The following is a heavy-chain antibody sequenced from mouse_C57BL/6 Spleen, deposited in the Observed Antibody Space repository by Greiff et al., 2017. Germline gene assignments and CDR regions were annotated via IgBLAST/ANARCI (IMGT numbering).Heavy chain of an antibody. J-gene: IGHJ3*01. D-gene: IGHD3-1*01. V-gene: IGHV1-52*01. CDR1: GYTFTSYW. CDR3: ASGSSGYGFAY. Sequence: QVQLKQPGAELVRPGSSVKLSCKASGYTFTSYWMHWVKQRPIQGLEWIGNIDTSDSDTNYNQKFKDKATLTVDTSSSTAYMQLSSLTSEDSAVYSLASGSSGYGFAYWGQGTLVTVSA. CDR2: IDTSDSDT.